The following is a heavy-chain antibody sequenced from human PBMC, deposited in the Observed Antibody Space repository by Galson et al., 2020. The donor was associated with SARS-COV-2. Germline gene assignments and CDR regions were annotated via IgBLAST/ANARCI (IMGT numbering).Heavy chain of an antibody. CDR3: ARLNWNAGGLDY. CDR1: SGSITSYY. CDR2: IFYSGSS. Sequence: SETLSLTCTVSSGSITSYYWSWIRQPPGRGLECIGYIFYSGSSNYNPSLKSRVTISLDTSKSQFSLKLTSVTAADTAVYYCARLNWNAGGLDYWGQGTLVTVSS. D-gene: IGHD1-1*01. V-gene: IGHV4-59*01. J-gene: IGHJ4*02.